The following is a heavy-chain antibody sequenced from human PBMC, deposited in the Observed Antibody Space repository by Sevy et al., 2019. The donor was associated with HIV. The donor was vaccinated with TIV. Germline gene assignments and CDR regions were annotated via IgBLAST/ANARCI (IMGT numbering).Heavy chain of an antibody. J-gene: IGHJ3*02. V-gene: IGHV3-13*01. Sequence: GGSLRLSCAASGFTFSSYDMHWVRQATGKGLEWVSAFGTAGDRYYPGSVEGRFNISRENAKNSLHRQMNSLRAGDTAVYYCARARGTDDDAFDIWGQGTMVTVSS. CDR3: ARARGTDDDAFDI. D-gene: IGHD3-16*01. CDR1: GFTFSSYD. CDR2: FGTAGDR.